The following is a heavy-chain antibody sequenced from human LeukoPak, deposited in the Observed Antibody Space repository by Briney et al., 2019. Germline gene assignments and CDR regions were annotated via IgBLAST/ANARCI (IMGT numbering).Heavy chain of an antibody. Sequence: ASVKVSCKASGYTFTSYGISWVRQAPGQGLEWMGWISAYNGNTNYAQKLQGRVTVTTDTSTSTAYMELRSLRSDDTAVYYCARDVRLRYFDWLLYNYYYYGMDVWGKGTTVTVSS. V-gene: IGHV1-18*04. CDR1: GYTFTSYG. J-gene: IGHJ6*04. CDR3: ARDVRLRYFDWLLYNYYYYGMDV. D-gene: IGHD3-9*01. CDR2: ISAYNGNT.